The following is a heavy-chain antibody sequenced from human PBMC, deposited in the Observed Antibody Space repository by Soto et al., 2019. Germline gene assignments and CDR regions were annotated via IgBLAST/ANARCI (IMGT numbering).Heavy chain of an antibody. J-gene: IGHJ2*01. CDR1: GGTFSSYT. CDR3: ARGNHRWLQLWYFDL. V-gene: IGHV1-69*12. Sequence: QVQLVQSGAEVKKPGSSVTVSCKASGGTFSSYTISWVRQAPGQGLEWMGGIIPIFGTANYAQKFQGRVTINADECTSTAYMELSSLRSEDTAVYCCARGNHRWLQLWYFDLWGRGTLVTVSS. CDR2: IIPIFGTA. D-gene: IGHD5-12*01.